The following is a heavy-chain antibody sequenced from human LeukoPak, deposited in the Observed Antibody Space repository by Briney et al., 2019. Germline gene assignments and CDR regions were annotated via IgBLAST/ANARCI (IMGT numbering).Heavy chain of an antibody. D-gene: IGHD5-18*01. Sequence: GESLKISCKGSGYTFIRFWIGWVRRMPGKGLEWMGIIYPGDSETRYSPSFQGQVTISVDKSISTAYLQWSSLKASDTAVYYCATGGIYSSNFDYWGQGTLVTVSS. CDR3: ATGGIYSSNFDY. V-gene: IGHV5-51*01. CDR2: IYPGDSET. J-gene: IGHJ4*02. CDR1: GYTFIRFW.